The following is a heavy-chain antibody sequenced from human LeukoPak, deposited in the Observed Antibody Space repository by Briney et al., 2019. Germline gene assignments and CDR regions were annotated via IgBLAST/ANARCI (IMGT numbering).Heavy chain of an antibody. CDR3: ARDPEIAAAGTFDY. Sequence: GGSLRLSCAASGFTLSSYEMNWVRQAPGKGLEWVPYISSSGSTIYYADSVKGRFTIPRDNANNSVYLQMNSLRAEDTAVYYCARDPEIAAAGTFDYWGQGTLVTVSS. CDR2: ISSSGSTI. V-gene: IGHV3-48*03. J-gene: IGHJ4*02. CDR1: GFTLSSYE. D-gene: IGHD6-13*01.